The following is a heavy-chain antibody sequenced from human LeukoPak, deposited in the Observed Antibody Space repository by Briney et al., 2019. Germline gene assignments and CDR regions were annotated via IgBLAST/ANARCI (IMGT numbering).Heavy chain of an antibody. CDR1: GYSFAGYH. CDR2: VNPNGGDT. Sequence: ASVKVSCKSSGYSFAGYHMHWVRQAPGQGLEWMGWVNPNGGDTNYAQKFQGRVTMTRDTSVSTAYMELSGLRSDDTAVYYCARVIAAVNWFDPWGQGTLVTVSS. D-gene: IGHD6-13*01. J-gene: IGHJ5*02. CDR3: ARVIAAVNWFDP. V-gene: IGHV1-2*02.